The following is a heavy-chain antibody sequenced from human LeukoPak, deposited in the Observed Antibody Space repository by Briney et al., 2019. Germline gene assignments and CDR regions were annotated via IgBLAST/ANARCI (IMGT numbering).Heavy chain of an antibody. J-gene: IGHJ4*02. CDR2: ISYDGSNK. CDR3: AKGTMTGWGSDFDY. Sequence: PGGSLRLSCAASGFTFSSYAMSWVRQAPGKGLEWVAVISYDGSNKYYADSVKGRFTISRDNSKNTLYLQMNSLRVEGTAVYYCAKGTMTGWGSDFDYWGQGTLVTVSS. CDR1: GFTFSSYA. D-gene: IGHD3-9*01. V-gene: IGHV3-30*18.